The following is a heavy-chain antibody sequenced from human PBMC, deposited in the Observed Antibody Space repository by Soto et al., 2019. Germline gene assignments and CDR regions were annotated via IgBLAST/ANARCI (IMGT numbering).Heavy chain of an antibody. CDR3: ARGPPVWSYYDSRGPGRKRRYYDY. CDR1: GGSFSGYY. CDR2: INHSGST. V-gene: IGHV4-34*01. D-gene: IGHD3-22*01. J-gene: IGHJ4*02. Sequence: SETLSLTCAVYGGSFSGYYWSWIRQPPGKGLEWIGEINHSGSTNYNPSLKSRVTISVDTSKNQFSLKLSSVTAADTAVYYCARGPPVWSYYDSRGPGRKRRYYDYWGQGTLVTVSS.